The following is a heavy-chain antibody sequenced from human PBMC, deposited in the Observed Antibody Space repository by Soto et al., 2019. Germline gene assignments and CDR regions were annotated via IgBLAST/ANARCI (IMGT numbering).Heavy chain of an antibody. CDR2: RYNTGST. Sequence: SQTLSLTYTVSGGSISGYYWSWIRQPPGKGLEWIGYRYNTGSTAYNPSFKSRVTISVDTSKNQFSLKLNSVTAADTAVYYCGRDLWGYCGTDCYPLDVWGQGTTVTAS. D-gene: IGHD2-21*02. J-gene: IGHJ6*02. CDR1: GGSISGYY. V-gene: IGHV4-59*01. CDR3: GRDLWGYCGTDCYPLDV.